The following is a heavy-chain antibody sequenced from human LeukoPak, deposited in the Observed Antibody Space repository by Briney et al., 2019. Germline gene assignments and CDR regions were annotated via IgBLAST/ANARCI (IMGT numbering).Heavy chain of an antibody. CDR2: IKYDGNEK. V-gene: IGHV3-7*01. D-gene: IGHD3-22*01. J-gene: IGHJ4*02. CDR3: ARDIDSTDY. CDR1: GFIFNTYW. Sequence: PGGSLRLSCAASGFIFNTYWMTWVRQAPGKGLEWVATIKYDGNEKYYVDSVKGRFTISRDNAKNSLYLQMNSLRVEDTAVYYCARDIDSTDYWGQGTLVTVSS.